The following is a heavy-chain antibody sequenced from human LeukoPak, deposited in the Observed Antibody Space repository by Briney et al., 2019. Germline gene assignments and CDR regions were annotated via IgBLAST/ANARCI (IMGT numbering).Heavy chain of an antibody. Sequence: PSETLSLTCTVSGGSISSGSYYWSWIRQPAGKGLEWIGEINRSGSTNYNPSLKSRVTISVDTSKNQFSLKLSSVTAADTAVYYCARVGEDSSGYPVTDYWGQGTLVTVSS. J-gene: IGHJ4*02. CDR2: INRSGST. CDR1: GGSISSGSYY. CDR3: ARVGEDSSGYPVTDY. D-gene: IGHD3-22*01. V-gene: IGHV4-61*10.